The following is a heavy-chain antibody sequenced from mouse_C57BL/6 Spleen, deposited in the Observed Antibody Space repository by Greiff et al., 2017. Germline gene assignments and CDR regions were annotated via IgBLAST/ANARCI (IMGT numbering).Heavy chain of an antibody. Sequence: EVQRVESGGGLVQPGGSLSLSCAASGFTFTDYYMSWVRQPPGKALEWLGFIRNKANGYTTEYSASVKGRFTISRDNSQSILYLQMNALRAEDSATYYCARYMGEGYSYYFDYWGQGTTLTVSS. V-gene: IGHV7-3*01. CDR2: IRNKANGYTT. CDR3: ARYMGEGYSYYFDY. J-gene: IGHJ2*01. D-gene: IGHD2-3*01. CDR1: GFTFTDYY.